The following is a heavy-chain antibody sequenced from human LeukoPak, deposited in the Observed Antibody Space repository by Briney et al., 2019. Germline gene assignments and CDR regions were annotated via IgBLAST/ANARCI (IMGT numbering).Heavy chain of an antibody. CDR1: GGSFSGYY. J-gene: IGHJ4*02. Sequence: SETLSLTCAVYGGSFSGYYWSWIRQPPGKGLEWIGEINHSGSTNYNPSLKSRVTISVDTSKNQFSLKLSSVTAADTAVYYCARDTSRGGYNFVDYWGQGTLVTVSS. CDR3: ARDTSRGGYNFVDY. V-gene: IGHV4-34*01. CDR2: INHSGST. D-gene: IGHD5-24*01.